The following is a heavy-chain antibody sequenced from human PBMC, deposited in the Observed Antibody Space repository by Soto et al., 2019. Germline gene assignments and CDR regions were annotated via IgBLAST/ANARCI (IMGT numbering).Heavy chain of an antibody. CDR2: IYYSGST. J-gene: IGHJ3*02. V-gene: IGHV4-59*08. Sequence: SETLSLTCTVSGGSISSYYWSWIRQPPGKGLEWIGYIYYSGSTNYNPSLKSRVTISVDTSKNQFSLKLSSVTAADTAVYYCARHERKDAFDIWGQGTMVTVSS. CDR3: ARHERKDAFDI. CDR1: GGSISSYY. D-gene: IGHD1-1*01.